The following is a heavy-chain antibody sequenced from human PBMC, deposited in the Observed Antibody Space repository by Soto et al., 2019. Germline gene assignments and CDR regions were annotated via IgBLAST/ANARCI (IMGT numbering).Heavy chain of an antibody. CDR2: IYYSGST. V-gene: IGHV4-31*02. D-gene: IGHD3-10*01. Sequence: SETLSLTCTVSGDSISSGGYYWSWIRQHPGKGLEWIGYIYYSGSTYYNPSLKSRVIISVDTSKNQFSLKLSSVTAADTAVYYCARGGVFFFAAPTNPFDYWGQGTLVT. J-gene: IGHJ4*02. CDR1: GDSISSGGYY. CDR3: ARGGVFFFAAPTNPFDY.